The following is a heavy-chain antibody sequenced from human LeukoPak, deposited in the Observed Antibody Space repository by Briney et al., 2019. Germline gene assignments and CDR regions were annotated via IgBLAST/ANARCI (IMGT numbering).Heavy chain of an antibody. D-gene: IGHD1-1*01. J-gene: IGHJ3*02. V-gene: IGHV1-69*01. CDR3: ARDMAGTTGTGNDAFDI. CDR1: GGTFSSYA. CDR2: IIPIFGTA. Sequence: SVKVSCKASGGTFSSYAISWVRQAPGQGLEWMGGIIPIFGTANYAQKFQGRVTITADESTSTAYMELSSLRSEDTAVYYRARDMAGTTGTGNDAFDIWGQGTMVTVSS.